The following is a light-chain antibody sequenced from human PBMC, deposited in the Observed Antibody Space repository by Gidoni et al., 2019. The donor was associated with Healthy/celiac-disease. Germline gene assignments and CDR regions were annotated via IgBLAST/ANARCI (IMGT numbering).Light chain of an antibody. CDR2: GAS. Sequence: EIVMTQSPATLSVSPGERATLSCRASQSVSSNLAWYQQTPGQAPKLLIYGASTRATGIPDRFSGSGSGTEFTLTISSLQSEDFAVYYCQQYNNRPRTFGHGTKVEIK. V-gene: IGKV3-15*01. J-gene: IGKJ1*01. CDR1: QSVSSN. CDR3: QQYNNRPRT.